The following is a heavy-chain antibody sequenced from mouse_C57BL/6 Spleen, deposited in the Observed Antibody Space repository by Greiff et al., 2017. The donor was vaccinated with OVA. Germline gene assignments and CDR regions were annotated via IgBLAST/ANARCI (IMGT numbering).Heavy chain of an antibody. D-gene: IGHD1-1*01. CDR2: INPSNGGT. J-gene: IGHJ3*01. Sequence: QVQLQQPGTELVKPGASVKLSCKASGYTFTSYWMHWVKQRPGQGLEWIGNINPSNGGTNYNEKFKSKATLTVDKSSSTAYMQLSSLTSEDSAVYYCASPPIYYYGSSPWVAYWGQGTLVTVSA. CDR1: GYTFTSYW. CDR3: ASPPIYYYGSSPWVAY. V-gene: IGHV1-53*01.